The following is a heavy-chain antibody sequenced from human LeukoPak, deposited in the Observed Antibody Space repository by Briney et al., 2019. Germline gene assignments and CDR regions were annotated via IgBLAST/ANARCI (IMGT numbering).Heavy chain of an antibody. CDR3: ARSIVVPGVLDY. J-gene: IGHJ4*02. Sequence: SVKVSCKASGGPFINYAISWVRQAPGQGLEWMGGISPVFGTPNYAQKFQGRVTIKTDESTSTAYMELISLRSEDTAVYYCARSIVVPGVLDYWGQGTLVTVSS. V-gene: IGHV1-69*05. D-gene: IGHD6-19*01. CDR1: GGPFINYA. CDR2: ISPVFGTP.